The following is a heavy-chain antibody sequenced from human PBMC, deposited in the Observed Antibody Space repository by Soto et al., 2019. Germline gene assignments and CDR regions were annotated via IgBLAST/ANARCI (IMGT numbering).Heavy chain of an antibody. CDR1: GYTFTSYA. J-gene: IGHJ4*02. D-gene: IGHD6-19*01. CDR2: INAGNGNT. V-gene: IGHV1-3*01. CDR3: ARGGYSSGWRPEPRNRHDY. Sequence: GASVKVSCKASGYTFTSYAMHWVRQAPGQRLEWMGWINAGNGNTKYSQKFQGRVTITRDTSASTAYMELSSLRSEDTAVYYCARGGYSSGWRPEPRNRHDYWGQGTLVTVSS.